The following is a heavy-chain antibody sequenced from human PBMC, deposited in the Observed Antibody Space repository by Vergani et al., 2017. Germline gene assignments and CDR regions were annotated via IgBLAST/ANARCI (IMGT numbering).Heavy chain of an antibody. D-gene: IGHD3-3*01. CDR2: IIPIFGTA. V-gene: IGHV1-69*01. CDR3: ARLYDFWSGYKWYFDL. J-gene: IGHJ2*01. Sequence: QVQLVQSGAEVKKPGSSVKVSCKASGGTFSSYAISWVRQAPGQGLEWMGGIIPIFGTANYAQKSQGRVTITAAESTSTAYMELSSLRSEDTAVYYCARLYDFWSGYKWYFDLWGRGTLVTVSS. CDR1: GGTFSSYA.